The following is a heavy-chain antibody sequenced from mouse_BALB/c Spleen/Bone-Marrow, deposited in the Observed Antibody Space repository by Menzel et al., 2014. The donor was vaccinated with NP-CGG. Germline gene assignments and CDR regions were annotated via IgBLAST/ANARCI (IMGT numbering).Heavy chain of an antibody. Sequence: QVQLQQSGAELGMPGASVKMSCKVSGYAFTDNWIYWVKQRPGQGLEWIGAIDTSDSYTNFNQKFMGKASLTVDASSGTAYMQVSSLTSDDSAVYYCARGGHDFSLDYWGQGTSVTVSS. J-gene: IGHJ4*01. CDR1: GYAFTDNW. V-gene: IGHV1-69*01. CDR3: ARGGHDFSLDY. D-gene: IGHD2-4*01. CDR2: IDTSDSYT.